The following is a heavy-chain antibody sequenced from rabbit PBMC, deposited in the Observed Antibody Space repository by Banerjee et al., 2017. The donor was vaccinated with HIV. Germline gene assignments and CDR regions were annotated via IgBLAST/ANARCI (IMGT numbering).Heavy chain of an antibody. CDR3: TRNWDL. J-gene: IGHJ4*01. V-gene: IGHV1S40*01. CDR1: GFDLSSYYY. CDR2: IYAGSSGDT. Sequence: QSLEESGGGLVKPEGSLTLTCKASGFDLSSYYYMCWVRQAPGKGLEWIACIYAGSSGDTYYASWAKGRFTISKTSSTTVTLQMTSLTAADTATYFCTRNWDLWGQGTLVTVS.